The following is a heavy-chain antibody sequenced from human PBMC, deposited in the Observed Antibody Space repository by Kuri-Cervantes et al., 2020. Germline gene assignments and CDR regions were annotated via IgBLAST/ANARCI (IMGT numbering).Heavy chain of an antibody. CDR2: ISSSSSSYI. Sequence: GGSLRLSCAASGFTVSSNYMSWVRQAPGKGLEWVSSISSSSSSYIYYADSVKGRFTISRDNAKNSLYLQMNSLRVEDTAVYHCAREVRVMFWGQGTMVTVSS. CDR3: AREVRVMF. J-gene: IGHJ3*01. CDR1: GFTVSSNY. V-gene: IGHV3-21*01.